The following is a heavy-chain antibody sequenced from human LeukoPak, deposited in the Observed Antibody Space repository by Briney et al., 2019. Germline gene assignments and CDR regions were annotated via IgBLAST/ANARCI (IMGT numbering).Heavy chain of an antibody. D-gene: IGHD4/OR15-4a*01. V-gene: IGHV3-53*01. Sequence: GGSLRLSCTVSGFTVSSNSMSWVRQAPGKGLEWVSFIYSDNTHYSDSVKGRFTTSRDNSKNTLYLQMNSLRAEDTAVYYCARRAGAYSHPYDYWGQGTLVTVSS. J-gene: IGHJ4*02. CDR3: ARRAGAYSHPYDY. CDR2: IYSDNT. CDR1: GFTVSSNS.